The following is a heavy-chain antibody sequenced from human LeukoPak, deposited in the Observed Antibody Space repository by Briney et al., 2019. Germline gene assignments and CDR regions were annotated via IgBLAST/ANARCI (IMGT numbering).Heavy chain of an antibody. Sequence: QPGGSLRLSCVASGFTFRNYWMSWVRQAPVKELEWVANINEDGSEKYYVDSVEGRFTISRDNAKNSLYLQMNSLKGEDTAVYFCARASSGAFHIWGQGTVVTVSS. D-gene: IGHD3-10*01. CDR3: ARASSGAFHI. CDR2: INEDGSEK. V-gene: IGHV3-7*01. J-gene: IGHJ3*02. CDR1: GFTFRNYW.